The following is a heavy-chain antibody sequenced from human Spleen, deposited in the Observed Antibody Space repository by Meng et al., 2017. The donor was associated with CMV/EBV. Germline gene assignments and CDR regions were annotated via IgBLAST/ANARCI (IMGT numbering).Heavy chain of an antibody. V-gene: IGHV1-46*01. Sequence: ASVKVSCKASGYTFTGYYMHWVRQAPGQGLEWMGIINPSGGSTSYAQKFQGRVTMTRDTSTSTVYMELSSLRSEDTAVYYCARAFWSGYYPDYWGQGTLVTVSS. CDR2: INPSGGST. CDR3: ARAFWSGYYPDY. CDR1: GYTFTGYY. J-gene: IGHJ4*02. D-gene: IGHD3-3*01.